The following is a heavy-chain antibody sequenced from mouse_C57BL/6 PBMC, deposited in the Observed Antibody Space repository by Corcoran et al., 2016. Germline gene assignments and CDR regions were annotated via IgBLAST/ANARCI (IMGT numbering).Heavy chain of an antibody. CDR3: ASELTGTVDY. V-gene: IGHV14-3*01. Sequence: EVQLQQSMAELVRPGAAVKLSCTASGFNSKNTYMHWVKQRPEQGLEWIGRIDPANGNTKYAPKFQGKATITADTSSNTAYLQLSSLTSEDTAIYYCASELTGTVDYWGQGTTLTVSS. D-gene: IGHD4-1*01. CDR1: GFNSKNTY. CDR2: IDPANGNT. J-gene: IGHJ2*01.